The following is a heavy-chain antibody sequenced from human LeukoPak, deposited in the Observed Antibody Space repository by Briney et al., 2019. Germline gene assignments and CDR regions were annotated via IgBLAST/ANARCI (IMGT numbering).Heavy chain of an antibody. CDR3: ASSHCGGDCFDAFDI. CDR1: GFTFSSYS. CDR2: ISSSSTI. Sequence: GGSLRLSCSASGFTFSSYSMNWVRQAPGKGLEWVSYISSSSTIYYADSVKGRFTISRDNAKNSLYLQMNSLRDEDTAMYYCASSHCGGDCFDAFDIWGQGTMVTVSS. D-gene: IGHD2-21*02. V-gene: IGHV3-48*02. J-gene: IGHJ3*02.